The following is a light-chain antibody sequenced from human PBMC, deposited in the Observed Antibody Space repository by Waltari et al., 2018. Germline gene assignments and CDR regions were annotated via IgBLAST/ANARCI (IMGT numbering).Light chain of an antibody. CDR1: QSISGR. J-gene: IGKJ2*01. CDR2: KAS. V-gene: IGKV1-5*03. Sequence: DLQMTQSPSTLSASVGDRVYNTCRASQSISGRLAWYQQKPGKAPMLLIYKASSLESGVPSRFSGSGSETEFTLTVSSLQPDDYAVYYCQQYDSFPYTFGQGTKLEIK. CDR3: QQYDSFPYT.